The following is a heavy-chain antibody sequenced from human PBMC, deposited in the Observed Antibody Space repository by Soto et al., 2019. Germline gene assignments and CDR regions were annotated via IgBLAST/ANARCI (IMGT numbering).Heavy chain of an antibody. CDR1: GYTFTSYG. J-gene: IGHJ4*02. Sequence: ASVKVSCKASGYTFTSYGISWVRQAPGQGLEWMGWISAYNGNTNYAQKLQGRVTITADESTSTAYMELSSLRSEDTAVYYCARGPREGDCHNYWGQGTLVTVSS. CDR3: ARGPREGDCHNY. D-gene: IGHD2-21*02. V-gene: IGHV1-18*01. CDR2: ISAYNGNT.